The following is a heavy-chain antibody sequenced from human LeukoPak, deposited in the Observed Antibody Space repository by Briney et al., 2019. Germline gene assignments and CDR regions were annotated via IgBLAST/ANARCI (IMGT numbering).Heavy chain of an antibody. CDR3: ATYYYDSSGYGLDPVN. D-gene: IGHD3-22*01. J-gene: IGHJ4*02. Sequence: SVKVSCKASGGTFSSYAISWVRQAPGQGLEWMGGIIPIFGTPNYAQKFQDRVTITADESTSTAYMELSSLRSEDTAVYYCATYYYDSSGYGLDPVNWGQGTLVTVSS. CDR2: IIPIFGTP. V-gene: IGHV1-69*13. CDR1: GGTFSSYA.